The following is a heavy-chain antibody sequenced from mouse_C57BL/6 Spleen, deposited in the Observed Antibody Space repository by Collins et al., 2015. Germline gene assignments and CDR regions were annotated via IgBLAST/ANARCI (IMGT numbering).Heavy chain of an antibody. V-gene: IGHV9-3*01. CDR2: INTYSGVP. J-gene: IGHJ1*03. Sequence: QIQLVQSGPELKKPGETVKISCKASGYTFTTYGMSWVKQAPGKGLKWMGWINTYSGVPTYADDFKGRFAFSLQTSASTAYLQINNLKNEDTATYFCARSRHYYGSSYDWYFDGLGHRDHGHRLL. CDR1: GYTFTTYG. CDR3: ARSRHYYGSSYDWYFDG. D-gene: IGHD1-1*01.